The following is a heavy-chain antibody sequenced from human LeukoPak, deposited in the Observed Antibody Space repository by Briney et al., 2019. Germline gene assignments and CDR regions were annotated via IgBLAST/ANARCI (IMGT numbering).Heavy chain of an antibody. D-gene: IGHD3-10*01. J-gene: IGHJ3*01. V-gene: IGHV3-23*01. Sequence: GGSLRLSCEASGFTFSEYAMFWVRQAPGKGPEWVSGISRSGDITYYADSVKGRFTISRDNSKNTLYLHMNSLRAEDTAIYYCSRSAGIIWFPRVQGTMVTVSS. CDR1: GFTFSEYA. CDR2: ISRSGDIT. CDR3: SRSAGIIWFP.